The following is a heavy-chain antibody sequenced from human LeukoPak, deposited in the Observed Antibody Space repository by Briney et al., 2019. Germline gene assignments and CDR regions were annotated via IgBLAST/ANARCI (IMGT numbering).Heavy chain of an antibody. CDR2: IRSKAYGGTT. CDR3: TRSTGSYFGGFDY. J-gene: IGHJ4*02. Sequence: PGRSLRLSCTASRFTFGDYAMSWVRQAPGKGLEWVGFIRSKAYGGTTEYAASVKGRFTISRDDSKSIAYLQMNSLKTEDTAVYYCTRSTGSYFGGFDYWGQGTLVTVSS. D-gene: IGHD1-26*01. V-gene: IGHV3-49*04. CDR1: RFTFGDYA.